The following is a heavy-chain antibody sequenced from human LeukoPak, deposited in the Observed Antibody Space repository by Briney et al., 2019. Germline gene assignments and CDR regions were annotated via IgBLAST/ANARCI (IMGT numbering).Heavy chain of an antibody. CDR3: ARENRYSSSWYGDY. CDR2: ISAYNGNT. Sequence: VASVKVSCKASGYTFTSYGISWVRQAPGQGLEWMGWISAYNGNTNYAQKLQGRVTMTTDTSTSTAYMELRSLRSDDTAVCYCARENRYSSSWYGDYWGQGTLVTVSS. V-gene: IGHV1-18*01. J-gene: IGHJ4*02. D-gene: IGHD6-13*01. CDR1: GYTFTSYG.